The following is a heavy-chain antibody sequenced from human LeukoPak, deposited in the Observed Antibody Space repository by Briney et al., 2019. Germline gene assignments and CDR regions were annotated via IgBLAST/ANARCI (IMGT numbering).Heavy chain of an antibody. CDR3: ARFGRYSSSWYRDY. CDR1: GGSISSGGYS. CDR2: IYYSGST. D-gene: IGHD6-13*01. J-gene: IGHJ4*02. V-gene: IGHV4-31*03. Sequence: SQTLSLTCTVSGGSISSGGYSWSWIRQHPGKGLKWIGYIYYSGSTYYNPSLKSRVTISVDTSKNQFSLKLSSVTAADTAVYYCARFGRYSSSWYRDYWGQGTLVTVSS.